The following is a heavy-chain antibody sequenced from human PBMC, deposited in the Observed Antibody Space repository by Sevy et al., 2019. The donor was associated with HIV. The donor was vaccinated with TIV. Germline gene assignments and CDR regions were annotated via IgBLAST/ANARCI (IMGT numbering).Heavy chain of an antibody. CDR1: GFAPSTYG. J-gene: IGHJ4*02. CDR2: IGYDGSNK. V-gene: IGHV3-33*01. D-gene: IGHD2-8*01. Sequence: GGSLRLSCAASGFAPSTYGMHWVRQAPGKGLEWVAVIGYDGSNKYYADSVKGRFSISRDNSRNTLFLQMDSLRAEDTAVYYCAIDPRMYGDYPLAYFDYWGQGTLVTVYS. CDR3: AIDPRMYGDYPLAYFDY.